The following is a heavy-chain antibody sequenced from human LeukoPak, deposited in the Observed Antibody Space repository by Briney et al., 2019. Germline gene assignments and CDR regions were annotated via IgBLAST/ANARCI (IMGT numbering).Heavy chain of an antibody. CDR2: TSSSDAGT. V-gene: IGHV3-23*01. Sequence: GGSLRLSCAASGFALSSYAMSWVRQAPGKGLEWVSATSSSDAGTYHAESVRGRFTIFRDNAKDSVYLQMNSLRAEDSATHYCVREGFYFFDFWGQGTLVTVSS. CDR3: VREGFYFFDF. CDR1: GFALSSYA. J-gene: IGHJ4*01.